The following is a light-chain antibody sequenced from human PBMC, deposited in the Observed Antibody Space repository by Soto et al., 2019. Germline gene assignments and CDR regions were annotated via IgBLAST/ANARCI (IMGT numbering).Light chain of an antibody. V-gene: IGLV2-8*01. CDR1: RSDVGRYTY. CDR3: SSYAGINNLV. J-gene: IGLJ2*01. Sequence: SALTQPPSASGSPGQSVTISCTGTRSDVGRYTYVSWYQQHPGKAPKLMIYEVTRRPSGVPDRFSGSKSGNTASLTVSGLQAEDEADYYCSSYAGINNLVFGGGTKVTVL. CDR2: EVT.